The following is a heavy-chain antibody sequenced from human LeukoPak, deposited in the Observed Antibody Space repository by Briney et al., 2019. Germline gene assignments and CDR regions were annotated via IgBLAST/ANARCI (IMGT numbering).Heavy chain of an antibody. Sequence: PGGSLRLSSAASGFTFSSYAMHWVRQAPGKGLEWVAVILHDGSNKQYADSVKGRFTISRDNSKNTLYLQINSLRAEDTAVYYCARIAGSYYNNYYYYYGMDVWGQGTTVTVSS. J-gene: IGHJ6*02. CDR1: GFTFSSYA. CDR3: ARIAGSYYNNYYYYYGMDV. V-gene: IGHV3-30*03. CDR2: ILHDGSNK. D-gene: IGHD3-10*01.